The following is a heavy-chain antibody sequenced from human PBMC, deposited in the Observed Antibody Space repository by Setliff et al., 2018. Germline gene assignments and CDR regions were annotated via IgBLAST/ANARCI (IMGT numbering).Heavy chain of an antibody. CDR1: GYSISSAYY. CDR2: IFHSGRS. V-gene: IGHV4-38-2*01. CDR3: ARPPRGGRWYFDL. D-gene: IGHD3-16*01. J-gene: IGHJ2*01. Sequence: SETLSLTCAVSGYSISSAYYWGWIRQTPGKGLEWIGSIFHSGRSYYNPSLKSRVTMSVDTSKSQFSLKLSSVTAADTAVYYCARPPRGGRWYFDLWGRGTLVTVSS.